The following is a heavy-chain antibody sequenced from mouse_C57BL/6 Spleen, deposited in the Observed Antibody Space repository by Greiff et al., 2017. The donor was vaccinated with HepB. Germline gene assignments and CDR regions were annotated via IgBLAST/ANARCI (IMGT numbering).Heavy chain of an antibody. CDR3: ARRGYGSSAWYFDV. D-gene: IGHD1-1*01. CDR1: GFSLTSYG. Sequence: VQLQQSGPGLVQPSQSLSITCTVSGFSLTSYGVHWVRQSPGKGLEWLGVIWSGGSTDYNAAFISRLSISKDNSKSQVFFKMNSLQADDTAIYYCARRGYGSSAWYFDVWGTGTTVTVSS. V-gene: IGHV2-2*01. J-gene: IGHJ1*03. CDR2: IWSGGST.